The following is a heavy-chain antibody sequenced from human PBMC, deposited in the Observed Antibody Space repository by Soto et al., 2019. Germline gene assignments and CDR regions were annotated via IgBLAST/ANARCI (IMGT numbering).Heavy chain of an antibody. CDR3: ARDYDFWSGYLSGHFDY. Sequence: PGGSLRLSCAASGFTFSDYFLTWIRQAPGKGLEWVSYISSSSSDTNYADSVKGRFTISRDNAKNSLFLQMNNLRVDDTAVYYCARDYDFWSGYLSGHFDYWGHGTLVTVSS. CDR2: ISSSSSDT. CDR1: GFTFSDYF. V-gene: IGHV3-11*06. D-gene: IGHD3-3*01. J-gene: IGHJ4*01.